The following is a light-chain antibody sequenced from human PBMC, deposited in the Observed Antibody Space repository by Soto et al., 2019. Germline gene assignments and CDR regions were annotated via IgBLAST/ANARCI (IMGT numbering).Light chain of an antibody. Sequence: EIVLTQSPATLSLSPGERATLSCRASQSVSSYLAWYQQKPGQAPRLLIYDASNKATGIPARFSGSGPGTDFTLTISSLEPEDCAVYSCQQRSNWPPYTFGQGTKLEIK. CDR1: QSVSSY. J-gene: IGKJ2*01. CDR3: QQRSNWPPYT. V-gene: IGKV3-11*01. CDR2: DAS.